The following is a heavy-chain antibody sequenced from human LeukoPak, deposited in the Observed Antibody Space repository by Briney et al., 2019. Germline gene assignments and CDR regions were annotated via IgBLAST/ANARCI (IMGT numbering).Heavy chain of an antibody. D-gene: IGHD6-19*01. J-gene: IGHJ4*02. CDR3: ARNLGGGWVFDY. V-gene: IGHV1-2*02. CDR2: INPNSGGT. CDR1: GYTFTGYY. Sequence: GASVKVSCKASGYTFTGYYMHWVRQAPGQGLEWMGWINPNSGGTNYAQKFQGRVTMTRDTSISAAYTELNRLTSDDTAVYFCARNLGGGWVFDYLGQGTLVTVSS.